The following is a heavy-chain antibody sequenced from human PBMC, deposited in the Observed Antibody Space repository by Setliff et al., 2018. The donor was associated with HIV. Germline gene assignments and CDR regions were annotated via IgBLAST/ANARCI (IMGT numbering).Heavy chain of an antibody. D-gene: IGHD2-2*01. CDR2: IYYTGDT. J-gene: IGHJ4*02. CDR3: ARMSISASVYFDY. CDR1: GGSITNGDHY. Sequence: PSETLSLTCSVSGGSITNGDHYWAWIRQSPGKGLEWIGYIYYTGDTYYSSSFESRVVISPDTSNNQFSLRVRSVTAADTALYFRARMSISASVYFDYWGQGTLVTVSS. V-gene: IGHV4-30-4*08.